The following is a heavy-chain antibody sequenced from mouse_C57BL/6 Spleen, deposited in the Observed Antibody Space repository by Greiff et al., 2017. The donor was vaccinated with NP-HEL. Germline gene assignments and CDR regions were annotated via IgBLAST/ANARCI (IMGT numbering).Heavy chain of an antibody. J-gene: IGHJ1*03. V-gene: IGHV1-82*01. CDR2: IYPGDGDT. CDR1: GYAFSSSW. CDR3: ARHYPWGYFDV. Sequence: QVQLQQSGPELVKPGASVKISCKASGYAFSSSWMNWVKQRPGKGLEWIGRIYPGDGDTNYNGKFKGKATLTADKSSSTAYMQLSSLTSEDSAVYFCARHYPWGYFDVWGTGTTVTVSS. D-gene: IGHD5-5*01.